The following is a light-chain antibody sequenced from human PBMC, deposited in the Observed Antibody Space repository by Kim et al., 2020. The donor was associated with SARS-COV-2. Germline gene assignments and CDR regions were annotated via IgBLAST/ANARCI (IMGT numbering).Light chain of an antibody. CDR3: QQANSFPLT. CDR2: SAS. CDR1: QGISSW. Sequence: APVGYRVTFTCRASQGISSWLAWSQQKPGEAPKLLIYSASSLQSGVPSRFSDSGSGADFSLTISSLQPEDFATYYCQQANSFPLTFGGGTKVDIK. J-gene: IGKJ4*01. V-gene: IGKV1-12*01.